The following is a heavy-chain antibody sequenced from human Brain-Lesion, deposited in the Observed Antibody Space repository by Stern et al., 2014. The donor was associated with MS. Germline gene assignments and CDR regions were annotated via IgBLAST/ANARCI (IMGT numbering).Heavy chain of an antibody. CDR1: GYIFTGYY. V-gene: IGHV1-2*02. Sequence: QLVQSGAEVKKPGASVKVSCKTSGYIFTGYYIHWGRQAPGQGLEWMAWINPNTGGAKYAQKFQGRVTMSRDTSISTAYVELSSLTSDDTAVYYCARDQRGITIFGVVTDYYYLGMDVWGQGTTVTVSS. CDR2: INPNTGGA. J-gene: IGHJ6*02. D-gene: IGHD3-3*01. CDR3: ARDQRGITIFGVVTDYYYLGMDV.